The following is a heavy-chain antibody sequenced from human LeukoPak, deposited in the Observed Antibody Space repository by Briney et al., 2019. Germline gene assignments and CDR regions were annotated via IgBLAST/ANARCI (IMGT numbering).Heavy chain of an antibody. D-gene: IGHD1-26*01. CDR3: ARAIVGATTPFDY. CDR1: GGSISSGGYY. J-gene: IGHJ4*02. V-gene: IGHV4-31*03. CDR2: IYYSGST. Sequence: PSETLPLTCTVSGGSISSGGYYWSWIRQHPGKGLEWIGYIYYSGSTYYNPSLKSRVTISVDTSKNQFSLKLSSVTAADTAVYYCARAIVGATTPFDYWGQGTLVTVSS.